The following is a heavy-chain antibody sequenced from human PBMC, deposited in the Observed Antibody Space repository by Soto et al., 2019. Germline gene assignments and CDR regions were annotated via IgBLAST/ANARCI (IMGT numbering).Heavy chain of an antibody. CDR3: ARRIVAPETFDY. CDR1: GGSISSSNW. V-gene: IGHV4-4*02. J-gene: IGHJ4*02. CDR2: IYHSGST. Sequence: SETLSLTCAVSGGSISSSNWWSWARQPPGKGLEWIGEIYHSGSTNYNPSLKSRVTISVDKSKNQFSLKLSSVTAADTAVYYWARRIVAPETFDYWGKGTLVTVSS. D-gene: IGHD5-12*01.